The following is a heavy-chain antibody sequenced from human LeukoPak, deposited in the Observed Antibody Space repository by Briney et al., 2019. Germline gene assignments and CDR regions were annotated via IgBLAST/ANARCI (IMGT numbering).Heavy chain of an antibody. Sequence: GGSLRLSCAASGFTFSSYGMSWVRQAPGKGLERVSAISGSGGSTYYADSVKGRFTISRDNSKNTLYLQMNSLRAEDTAVYYCAKNPAYGGNSEGFFDYWGQGTLVTVSS. V-gene: IGHV3-23*01. CDR3: AKNPAYGGNSEGFFDY. D-gene: IGHD4-23*01. CDR2: ISGSGGST. CDR1: GFTFSSYG. J-gene: IGHJ4*02.